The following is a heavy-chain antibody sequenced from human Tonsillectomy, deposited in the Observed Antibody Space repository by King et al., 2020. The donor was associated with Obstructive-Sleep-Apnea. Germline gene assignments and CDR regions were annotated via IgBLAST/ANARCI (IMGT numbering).Heavy chain of an antibody. V-gene: IGHV3-11*01. D-gene: IGHD6-6*01. CDR2: ISSSNTGSTI. J-gene: IGHJ3*01. CDR1: GITLSDYY. CDR3: ARLVAVDV. Sequence: VQLVESGGGLVKPGGSLRLSCAGSGITLSDYYMSWIRQAPGKGLEWVAYISSSNTGSTIYYSDSLKGRFAISRDNAKNSVYLQMNSLTAEDTAVYYWARLVAVDVWAQGTTVIVPS.